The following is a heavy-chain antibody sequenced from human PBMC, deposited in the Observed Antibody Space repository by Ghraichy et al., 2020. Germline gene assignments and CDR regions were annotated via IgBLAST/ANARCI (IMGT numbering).Heavy chain of an antibody. CDR1: GDSVSNKNVA. J-gene: IGHJ3*02. Sequence: SQTLSLTCAISGDSVSNKNVAWNWIRQSPSRGREWLGRTYRGYIEYAVSVKGRITINPDTSKNQFSLQLNSVTPEDTAIYYCARGKHTSLDIWCPGTMLTVSS. CDR3: ARGKHTSLDI. V-gene: IGHV6-1*01. CDR2: TYRGYI.